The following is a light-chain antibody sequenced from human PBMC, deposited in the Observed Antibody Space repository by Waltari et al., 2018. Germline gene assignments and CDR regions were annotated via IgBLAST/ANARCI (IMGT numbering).Light chain of an antibody. V-gene: IGLV2-14*03. CDR1: TSDVGLYNH. Sequence: QSALTQPASVSGSPGQSITISCTGTTSDVGLYNHVSWYHQHPAKAPKLIIYDVRRRPSGRSSRFVGSKAGNTASLTISGLHPEDEGYYFCSSYSTSTTYYVFGAGTKVTVL. CDR2: DVR. CDR3: SSYSTSTTYYV. J-gene: IGLJ1*01.